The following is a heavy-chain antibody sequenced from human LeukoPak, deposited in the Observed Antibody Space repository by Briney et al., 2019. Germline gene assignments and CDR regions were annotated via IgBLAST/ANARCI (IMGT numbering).Heavy chain of an antibody. CDR1: GYTFTSYY. CDR3: ARSLGFCSTTSCPVDY. Sequence: ASVKVSCKASGYTFTSYYMHWVRQAPGQGLEWMGCINPNSGGTSYAQMFQGRVTMTRVTSISTAYMELGRLRSDDTAVYYCARSLGFCSTTSCPVDYWGQGTLVTVSS. CDR2: INPNSGGT. V-gene: IGHV1-2*02. D-gene: IGHD2-2*01. J-gene: IGHJ4*02.